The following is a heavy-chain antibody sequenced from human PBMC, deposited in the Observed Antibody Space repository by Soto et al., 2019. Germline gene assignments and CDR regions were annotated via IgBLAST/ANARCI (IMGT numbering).Heavy chain of an antibody. Sequence: PSETLSLTCAVYGGSFSGYFWSWIRQPPGKGLEWIGFISYTGSAYYNPSLKSRVAISVDTSQNQFSLRLTSVTAADAALYYCATMGATTGSYFFEYWGQGTLVTVSS. CDR3: ATMGATTGSYFFEY. D-gene: IGHD1-26*01. V-gene: IGHV4-30-4*01. J-gene: IGHJ4*02. CDR1: GGSFSGYF. CDR2: ISYTGSA.